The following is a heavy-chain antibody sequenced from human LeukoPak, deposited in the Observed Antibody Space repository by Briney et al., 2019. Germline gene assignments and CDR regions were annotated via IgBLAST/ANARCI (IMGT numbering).Heavy chain of an antibody. CDR2: INPSGGST. D-gene: IGHD4-23*01. J-gene: IGHJ4*02. CDR1: GYTFTSYY. V-gene: IGHV1-46*03. Sequence: ASVKVSCKASGYTFTSYYMHWVRQAPGQGLEWMGIINPSGGSTTYAQKFQGRVTMTRDTSTSTVYMELSSLRSEDAAVYYCATDPEDYGGLSFDYWGQGTLVTVSS. CDR3: ATDPEDYGGLSFDY.